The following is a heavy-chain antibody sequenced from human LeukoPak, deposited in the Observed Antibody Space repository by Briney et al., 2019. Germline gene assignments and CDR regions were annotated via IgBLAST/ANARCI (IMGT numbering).Heavy chain of an antibody. V-gene: IGHV2-70*04. D-gene: IGHD6-19*01. Sequence: SGPALVKPTQTLTLTCTFSGFSLSTSGMRVSWNRQPPGKALEWLARIDWDDDKFYSTSLKTRLTISKDTSKNQVVLTMTNMDPVDTATYYCAHSYAWLVNYDAFDIWGQGTMVTVSS. J-gene: IGHJ3*02. CDR3: AHSYAWLVNYDAFDI. CDR1: GFSLSTSGMR. CDR2: IDWDDDK.